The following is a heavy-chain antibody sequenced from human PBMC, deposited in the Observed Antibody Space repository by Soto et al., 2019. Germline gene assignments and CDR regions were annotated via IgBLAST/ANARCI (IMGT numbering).Heavy chain of an antibody. CDR2: ISYDGSNK. D-gene: IGHD6-13*01. CDR1: GFTFSSYG. V-gene: IGHV3-30*18. CDR3: AKELGSSSWYLFAFDI. J-gene: IGHJ3*02. Sequence: PGGSLRLSCAASGFTFSSYGMHWVRQAPGKGLEWVAVISYDGSNKYYADSVKGRFTISRDNSKNTLYLQMNSLRAEDTAVYYCAKELGSSSWYLFAFDIWGQGTMVTVSS.